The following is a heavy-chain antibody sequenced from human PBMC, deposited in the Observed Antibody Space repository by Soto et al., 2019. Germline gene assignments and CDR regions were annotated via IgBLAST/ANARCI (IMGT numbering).Heavy chain of an antibody. Sequence: SETLSLTCTVSGDSISSGSYWGWIRQPPGEGPEWIASIYHGGTTFYNPSLKSRISMSVDTSKNQFSLRLTSVTAADTATYYCARVHVMVVAGSTFDYWGPGTLVTVSS. CDR3: ARVHVMVVAGSTFDY. CDR2: IYHGGTT. CDR1: GDSISSGSY. J-gene: IGHJ4*03. V-gene: IGHV4-38-2*02. D-gene: IGHD6-19*01.